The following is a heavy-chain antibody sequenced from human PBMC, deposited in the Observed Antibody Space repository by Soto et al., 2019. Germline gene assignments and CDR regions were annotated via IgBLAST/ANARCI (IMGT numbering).Heavy chain of an antibody. Sequence: GESLKISCKGSVYSFTTYWIGWVRQKPGEGLEWMGIIYPGDSDTRYSPSFQGQVTISADKSISTAYLQWSSLKASDPAMYYCARGFSGYTSSWPYWCQGTLVTVSS. CDR1: VYSFTTYW. CDR3: ARGFSGYTSSWPY. J-gene: IGHJ4*02. D-gene: IGHD6-13*01. V-gene: IGHV5-51*01. CDR2: IYPGDSDT.